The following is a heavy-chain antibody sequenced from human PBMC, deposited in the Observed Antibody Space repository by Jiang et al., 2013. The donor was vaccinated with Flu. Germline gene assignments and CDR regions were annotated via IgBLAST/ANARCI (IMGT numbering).Heavy chain of an antibody. CDR1: GFTFSSYG. CDR2: ISYDGSNK. V-gene: IGHV3-30*18. Sequence: VQLVESGGGVVQPGRSLRLSCAASGFTFSSYGMHWVRQAPGKGLEWVAVISYDGSNKYYADSVKGRFTISRDNSKNTLYLQMNSLRAEDTAVYYCAKDIYSGYDMRSYAFDIWGQGTMVTVSS. J-gene: IGHJ3*02. CDR3: AKDIYSGYDMRSYAFDI. D-gene: IGHD5-12*01.